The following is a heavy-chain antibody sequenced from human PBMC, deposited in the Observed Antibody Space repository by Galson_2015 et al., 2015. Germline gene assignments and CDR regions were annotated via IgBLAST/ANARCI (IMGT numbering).Heavy chain of an antibody. CDR3: ARHGITMVRDHGMDV. CDR1: GGSISSSNW. V-gene: IGHV4-4*02. D-gene: IGHD3-10*01. J-gene: IGHJ6*02. CDR2: IYHSGST. Sequence: ETLSLTCAVSGGSISSSNWWSWVRQPPGKGLEWIGEIYHSGSTNYNPSLKSRVTISVDKSKNQFSLKLSSVTAADTAVYYCARHGITMVRDHGMDVWGQGTTVTVSS.